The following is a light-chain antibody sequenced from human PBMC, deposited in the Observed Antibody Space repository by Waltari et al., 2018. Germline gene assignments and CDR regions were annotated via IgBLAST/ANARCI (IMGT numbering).Light chain of an antibody. Sequence: SYVLTQPPSVSVAPGKTARITCGGNNIGSKSVHWYQQKPGQAPVLVVYDDSDRPSWIPERFSGSNSGNTATLTISRVEAGDEADYYCQVWDSSSDPDVVFGGGTKLTVL. CDR1: NIGSKS. CDR2: DDS. CDR3: QVWDSSSDPDVV. V-gene: IGLV3-21*03. J-gene: IGLJ2*01.